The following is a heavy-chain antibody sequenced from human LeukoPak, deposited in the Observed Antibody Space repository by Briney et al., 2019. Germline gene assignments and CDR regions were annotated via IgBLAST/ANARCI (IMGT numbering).Heavy chain of an antibody. CDR3: ARDQYGDPPDYYYGMDV. CDR1: GFTFSSYA. J-gene: IGHJ6*02. CDR2: IKQDGSEK. Sequence: GGSLRLSCAASGFTFSSYAMHWVRQAPGKGLEWVANIKQDGSEKYYVDSVKGRFTISRDNAKNSLYLQMNSLRAEDTAVYYCARDQYGDPPDYYYGMDVWGQGTTVTVSS. V-gene: IGHV3-7*01. D-gene: IGHD4-17*01.